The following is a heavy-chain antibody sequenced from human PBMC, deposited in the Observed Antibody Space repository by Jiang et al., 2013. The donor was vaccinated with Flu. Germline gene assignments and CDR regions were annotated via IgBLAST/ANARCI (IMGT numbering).Heavy chain of an antibody. D-gene: IGHD5-18*01. CDR3: ARLVDTAMVRGTVSDYYMDV. CDR1: YW. J-gene: IGHJ6*03. V-gene: IGHV5-51*01. CDR2: SILVTLIP. Sequence: YWIGWVRQMPGKAGWMGSSILVTLIPDTARPSKAQVTISADKSISTAYLQWSSLKASDTAMYYCARLVDTAMVRGTVSDYYMDVWGKGTTVTVSS.